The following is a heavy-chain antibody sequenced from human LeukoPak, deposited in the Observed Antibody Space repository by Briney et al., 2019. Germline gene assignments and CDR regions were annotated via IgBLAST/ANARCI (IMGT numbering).Heavy chain of an antibody. CDR3: ASGIAAAGVHFDY. CDR1: GFTFSSYW. Sequence: PGGSLRLSCAASGFTFSSYWMHWVRQAPGKGLVWVSRINSDGSSTSYADSVKGRFTISRDNAKNTLYLQMNSLRAEDTAVYYCASGIAAAGVHFDYWGQGTLVTVSS. D-gene: IGHD6-13*01. V-gene: IGHV3-74*01. J-gene: IGHJ4*02. CDR2: INSDGSST.